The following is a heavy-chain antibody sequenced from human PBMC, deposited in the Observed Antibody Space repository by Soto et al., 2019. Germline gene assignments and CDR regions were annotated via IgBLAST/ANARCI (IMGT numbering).Heavy chain of an antibody. Sequence: QVQLQESGPGLVKPSGTLSLTCAVSGGSFTSNNWWTWVRQPPGQGLEWIGEIYRTGSTNYNPSLKSRVTISLDKSENQVSLKVTALTAADTAVYYCASRDTGTSVDYLGQGTLVTVSS. CDR1: GGSFTSNNW. V-gene: IGHV4-4*02. CDR2: IYRTGST. J-gene: IGHJ4*02. CDR3: ASRDTGTSVDY. D-gene: IGHD1-7*01.